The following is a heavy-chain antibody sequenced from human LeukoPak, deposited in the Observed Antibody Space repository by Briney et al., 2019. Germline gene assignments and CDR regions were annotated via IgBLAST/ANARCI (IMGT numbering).Heavy chain of an antibody. CDR3: ARELRGTRDGSGYYQRDDWFDP. CDR1: GGSISSYY. Sequence: SETLSLTCTVSGGSISSYYWSWIRQPPGKGLEWIGYIYYSGSTNYNPSLKSRVTISVDTSKNQFSLKLSSVTAADTAVYYCARELRGTRDGSGYYQRDDWFDPWGQGTLVTVSS. CDR2: IYYSGST. V-gene: IGHV4-59*01. J-gene: IGHJ5*02. D-gene: IGHD3-22*01.